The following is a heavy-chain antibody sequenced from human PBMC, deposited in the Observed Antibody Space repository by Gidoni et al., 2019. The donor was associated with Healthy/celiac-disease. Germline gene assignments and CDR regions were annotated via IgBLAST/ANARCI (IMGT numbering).Heavy chain of an antibody. Sequence: EVQLVESGGGLVQPGGSLRLSCAASGFTFSSYRMHWVRQAPGKGLVWVSRINSDGSSKSYADSVKGRFTISRDNAKNTLYLQMNSLRAEDTAVYYCARVWVAGDYYDAFDIWGQGTMVTVSS. V-gene: IGHV3-74*01. D-gene: IGHD3-10*01. CDR2: INSDGSSK. CDR1: GFTFSSYR. J-gene: IGHJ3*02. CDR3: ARVWVAGDYYDAFDI.